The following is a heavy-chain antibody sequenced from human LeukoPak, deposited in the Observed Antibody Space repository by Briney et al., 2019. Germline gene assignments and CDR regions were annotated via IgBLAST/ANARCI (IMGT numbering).Heavy chain of an antibody. CDR3: ARGGYCDISEPFDY. Sequence: GGSLRLSCAASGFTFSSYEMNWVRQAPGKGLEWVSYISSSGSTIYYADSVKGRFTISRDNAKNSLYLQMNSLRAEDTAVYYCARGGYCDISEPFDYWGQGTLVTVSS. D-gene: IGHD3-9*01. CDR2: ISSSGSTI. J-gene: IGHJ4*02. V-gene: IGHV3-48*03. CDR1: GFTFSSYE.